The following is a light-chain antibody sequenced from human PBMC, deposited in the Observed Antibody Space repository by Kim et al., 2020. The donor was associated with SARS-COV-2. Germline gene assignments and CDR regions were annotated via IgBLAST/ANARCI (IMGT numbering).Light chain of an antibody. Sequence: ASVGDRVTITCRASQSISSWLAWYQQKPGKAPKLLIYDASSLESGVPSRFSGSGSGTEFTLTISSLQPDDFATYYCQQYNSYPWTLGQGTKVEIK. CDR2: DAS. CDR3: QQYNSYPWT. J-gene: IGKJ1*01. CDR1: QSISSW. V-gene: IGKV1-5*01.